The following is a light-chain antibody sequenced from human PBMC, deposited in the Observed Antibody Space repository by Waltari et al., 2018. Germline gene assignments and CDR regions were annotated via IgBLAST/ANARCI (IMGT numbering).Light chain of an antibody. Sequence: QSALTQPPSVSGSPGQSVTIPCTGTSSDVGSYNRVSWYQQPPGTAPKHRIYEVSNRPSGVPDRFSGSKSGNTASLTISGLQAEDEADYYCSSYTSSSTVVFGGGTKLTVL. CDR1: SSDVGSYNR. V-gene: IGLV2-18*02. CDR3: SSYTSSSTVV. J-gene: IGLJ2*01. CDR2: EVS.